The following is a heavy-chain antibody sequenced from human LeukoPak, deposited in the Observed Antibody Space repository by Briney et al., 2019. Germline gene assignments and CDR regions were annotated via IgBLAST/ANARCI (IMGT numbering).Heavy chain of an antibody. CDR2: INPSGGST. CDR3: ARGNVVVVRAFDI. CDR1: GYTFTGYY. V-gene: IGHV1-46*01. D-gene: IGHD2-15*01. Sequence: ASVKVSCKASGYTFTGYYMHWVRQSPGQGLEWMGIINPSGGSTSYAQKFQGRVTMTRDTSTSTVYMELSSLRSEDTAVYYCARGNVVVVRAFDIWGQGTMVTVSS. J-gene: IGHJ3*02.